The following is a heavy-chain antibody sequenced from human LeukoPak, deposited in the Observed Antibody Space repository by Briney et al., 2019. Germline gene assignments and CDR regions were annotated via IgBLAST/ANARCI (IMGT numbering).Heavy chain of an antibody. V-gene: IGHV3-48*01. CDR1: GFTFSSYS. CDR2: MSSVNSAT. Sequence: GGSLRLSCAASGFTFSSYSMKWVRQAPGKGLEWVSCMSSVNSATYYADSVKGRFTISRDNAKNSLYLQMNSLRGEDTAVYYCARAVGNHFDYWGQGTLVTVSS. J-gene: IGHJ4*02. CDR3: ARAVGNHFDY. D-gene: IGHD1-14*01.